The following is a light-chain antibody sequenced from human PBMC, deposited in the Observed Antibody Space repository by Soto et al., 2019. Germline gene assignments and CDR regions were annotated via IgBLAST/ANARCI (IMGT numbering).Light chain of an antibody. V-gene: IGLV2-14*03. J-gene: IGLJ1*01. CDR3: SSFTSASTRI. CDR2: GVT. Sequence: QSVLTQPASVSGSPGQSITISCTGTSSDIGAFNFVSWYQQHPGTAPKVLIYGVTNRPSGVAYRFSGSKSGNTASLIISGLQPEDEADYYCSSFTSASTRIFGTGTKVTVL. CDR1: SSDIGAFNF.